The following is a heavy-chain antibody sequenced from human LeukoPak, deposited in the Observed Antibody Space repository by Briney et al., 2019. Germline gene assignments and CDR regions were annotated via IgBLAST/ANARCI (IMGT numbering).Heavy chain of an antibody. V-gene: IGHV3-66*01. J-gene: IGHJ6*02. CDR1: GFTVSDNY. D-gene: IGHD6-19*01. CDR3: VRDRWPGLGDF. CDR2: FYSGGTT. Sequence: PGGSLRPSCAASGFTVSDNYMSWVRQAPGKGLEWVSVFYSGGTTYYADPVKGRFTISRDNSKNTLYLQMSSLRAEDTAVYYCVRDRWPGLGDFWGQGTTVTVSS.